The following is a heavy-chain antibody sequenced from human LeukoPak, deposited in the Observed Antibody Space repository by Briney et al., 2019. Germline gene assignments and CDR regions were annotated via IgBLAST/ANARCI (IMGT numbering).Heavy chain of an antibody. V-gene: IGHV3-23*01. D-gene: IGHD3-9*01. J-gene: IGHJ4*02. CDR1: GFTFSNYA. Sequence: PSGGSLRLSCAASGFTFSNYAMSWVRQAPGKGLEWVSAITGSGGNTYYADSVKGRFTISRGNSKNTVFLQMNSLGAEDTAVYYCAKWGDYDVLTGYYVSDYWGQGTLVTVSS. CDR3: AKWGDYDVLTGYYVSDY. CDR2: ITGSGGNT.